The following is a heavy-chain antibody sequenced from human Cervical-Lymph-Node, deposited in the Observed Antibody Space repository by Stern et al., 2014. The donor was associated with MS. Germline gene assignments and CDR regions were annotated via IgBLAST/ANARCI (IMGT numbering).Heavy chain of an antibody. Sequence: EVQLVESGGGLEQPGGSLRLSCAASGFTFSNYAMSWVRQAPGKGLEWVSLISDSDGNTYYADSVKGRFTISRDNSKNTLYLQMNTLRAEDTALYYCAKDLLGFLEWSHGPFDYWGQGTLVTVSS. J-gene: IGHJ4*02. CDR2: ISDSDGNT. V-gene: IGHV3-23*04. CDR3: AKDLLGFLEWSHGPFDY. CDR1: GFTFSNYA. D-gene: IGHD3-3*01.